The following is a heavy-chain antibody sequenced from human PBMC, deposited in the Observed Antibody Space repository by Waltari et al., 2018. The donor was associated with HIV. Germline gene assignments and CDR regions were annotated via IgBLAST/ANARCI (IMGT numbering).Heavy chain of an antibody. V-gene: IGHV3-21*01. D-gene: IGHD5-18*01. CDR3: ARGMDDYSYVFDY. CDR1: GFSFGSYT. J-gene: IGHJ4*02. CDR2: ISSSRNYI. Sequence: EVQLVESGGGLVKPGGSLRLSCVASGFSFGSYTLNWVRTAPGKGLDWVSSISSSRNYIYYADSVKGRFTISRDNAKNSLYLQMNSLRAEDTAVYYCARGMDDYSYVFDYWGQGALVTVSS.